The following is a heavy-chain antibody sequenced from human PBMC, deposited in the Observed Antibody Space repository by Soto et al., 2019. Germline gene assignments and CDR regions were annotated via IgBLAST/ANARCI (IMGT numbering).Heavy chain of an antibody. CDR3: ARDRGDYYFDY. V-gene: IGHV1-8*01. J-gene: IGHJ4*02. CDR2: MNPDSGHA. CDR1: GYTFTNSD. D-gene: IGHD2-21*02. Sequence: GASVKVSCKASGYTFTNSDINWVRQAPGQGLEWMGWMNPDSGHAAYAQKFQGRVTLTTSTSTSTVYMEMRSLGSEDTAVYYCARDRGDYYFDYWGQGTLVTVSS.